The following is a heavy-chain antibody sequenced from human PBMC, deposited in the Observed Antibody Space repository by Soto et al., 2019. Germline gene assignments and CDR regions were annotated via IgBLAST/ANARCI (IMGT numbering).Heavy chain of an antibody. Sequence: QVQLVQSGAEVKKPGSSVKVSCKASGGTFSSYAISWVRQAPGQGLEWMGGIIPIFGTANYAQKFQGRVTITADESTSKAFKELSSLRAKDTAVYYCARASGLEYVSGCDPWGQGPLVTVSA. D-gene: IGHD1-26*01. CDR3: ARASGLEYVSGCDP. J-gene: IGHJ5*02. V-gene: IGHV1-69*01. CDR2: IIPIFGTA. CDR1: GGTFSSYA.